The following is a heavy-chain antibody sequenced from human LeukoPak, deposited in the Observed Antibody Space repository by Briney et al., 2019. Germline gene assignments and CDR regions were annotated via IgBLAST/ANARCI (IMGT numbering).Heavy chain of an antibody. CDR3: ARIRGYSSGGI. V-gene: IGHV1-3*01. J-gene: IGHJ3*02. CDR2: INAGNGNT. CDR1: GYTFTSYA. D-gene: IGHD6-19*01. Sequence: ASVNVSCKASGYTFTSYAMHWVRQAPGQRLEWMGWINAGNGNTKYSQKFQGRVTITADESTSTAYMELSSLRSEDTAVYYCARIRGYSSGGIWGQGTMVTVSS.